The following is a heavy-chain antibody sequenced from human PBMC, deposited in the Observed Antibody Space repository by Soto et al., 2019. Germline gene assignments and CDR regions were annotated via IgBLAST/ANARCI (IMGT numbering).Heavy chain of an antibody. CDR1: DGSINSGGYY. CDR3: ATHQYYDRSGPFDY. J-gene: IGHJ4*02. V-gene: IGHV4-31*03. D-gene: IGHD3-22*01. CDR2: IYYSGST. Sequence: QVQLQESGPGLVKPSQTLSLTCTVSDGSINSGGYYWSWILQHPGKGLEWIGNIYYSGSTYYNPSLKSRVTISLDRTKNQFSLKLSSVTAADTAVYYCATHQYYDRSGPFDYWGQGTLVTVSS.